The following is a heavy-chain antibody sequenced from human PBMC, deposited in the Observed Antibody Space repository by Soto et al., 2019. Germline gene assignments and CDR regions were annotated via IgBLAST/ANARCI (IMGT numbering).Heavy chain of an antibody. CDR1: GGSFSGYY. Sequence: SETLSLTCAVYGGSFSGYYWGWIRQPPGKGLEWIGEINHSGSTYYNPYLKRRVTISVATSKNQFSLKLSSVTAADTAVYYCARHGYSSSWYEYWFDPWGQGTLVTVSS. V-gene: IGHV4-34*01. J-gene: IGHJ5*02. CDR3: ARHGYSSSWYEYWFDP. D-gene: IGHD6-13*01. CDR2: INHSGST.